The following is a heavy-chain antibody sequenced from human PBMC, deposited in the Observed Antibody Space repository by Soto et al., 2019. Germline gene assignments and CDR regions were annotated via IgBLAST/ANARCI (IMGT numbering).Heavy chain of an antibody. D-gene: IGHD1-26*01. CDR3: AGSRIRGDAFGI. J-gene: IGHJ3*02. V-gene: IGHV1-8*01. CDR2: MNPNSGNT. Sequence: ASVKVSCKASGYTFTSYDINWVRQATGQGLEWMGWMNPNSGNTGYAQKFQGRVTMTRSTSVSTAYMELNSLRSEDTAVYYCAGSRIRGDAFGIWGQETMVTVSS. CDR1: GYTFTSYD.